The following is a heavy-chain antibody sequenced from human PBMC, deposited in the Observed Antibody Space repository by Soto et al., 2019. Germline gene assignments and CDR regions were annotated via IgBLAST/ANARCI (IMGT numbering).Heavy chain of an antibody. CDR1: GFTFSSYW. Sequence: EVQLVESGGGLVQPGGSLRLSCAASGFTFSSYWMSWVRQAPGKGLEWVANIKQDGSEKYYVDSVKGRFTISRDNAKNSLYLQMNSLRAEDTAVYYCARDGRWAATILFDYWGQGTLVTVSS. CDR2: IKQDGSEK. J-gene: IGHJ4*02. CDR3: ARDGRWAATILFDY. V-gene: IGHV3-7*01. D-gene: IGHD5-12*01.